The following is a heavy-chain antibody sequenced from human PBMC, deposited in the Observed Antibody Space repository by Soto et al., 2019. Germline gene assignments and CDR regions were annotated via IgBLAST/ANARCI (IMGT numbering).Heavy chain of an antibody. D-gene: IGHD3-22*01. Sequence: PGGSLRLSCTASGFTLGEYSIRWVRPAPGKGREWAGFIRTIAYGGTTEYAASVKGRFTISRNDSISTAYLQMNSLKSEDTAVYYCTRGNWYYDSSCYYSSGYWGQGTLVTVSS. J-gene: IGHJ4*02. CDR3: TRGNWYYDSSCYYSSGY. CDR1: GFTLGEYS. V-gene: IGHV3-49*04. CDR2: IRTIAYGGTT.